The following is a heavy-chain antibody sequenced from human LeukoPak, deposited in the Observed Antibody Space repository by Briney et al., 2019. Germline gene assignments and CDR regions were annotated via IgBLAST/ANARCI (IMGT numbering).Heavy chain of an antibody. CDR2: IRYDGSNK. Sequence: PGESLRLSCAASGFTFSSYGMHWVRQAPGKGLEWVAFIRYDGSNKYYADSVKGRFTISRDNSKNTLYLQMNSLRAEDTAVYYCASLYGGNSYYFDYWGQGTLVTVSS. V-gene: IGHV3-30*02. J-gene: IGHJ4*02. CDR3: ASLYGGNSYYFDY. CDR1: GFTFSSYG. D-gene: IGHD4-23*01.